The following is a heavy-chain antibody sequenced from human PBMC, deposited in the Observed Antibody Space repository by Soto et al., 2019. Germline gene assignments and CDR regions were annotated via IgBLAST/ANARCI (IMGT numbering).Heavy chain of an antibody. CDR1: GFTFSSYA. V-gene: IGHV3-30-3*01. J-gene: IGHJ4*02. CDR3: ARADRYCSGGSCYSYWSFFDY. Sequence: QVQLVESGGGVVQPGRSLRLSCAASGFTFSSYAMHWVRQAPGKGLEWVAVISYDGSNKYYADSVKGRFTISRDNSKNTRYLQMNSLRAEDTAVYYCARADRYCSGGSCYSYWSFFDYWGQGTLVTVSS. D-gene: IGHD2-15*01. CDR2: ISYDGSNK.